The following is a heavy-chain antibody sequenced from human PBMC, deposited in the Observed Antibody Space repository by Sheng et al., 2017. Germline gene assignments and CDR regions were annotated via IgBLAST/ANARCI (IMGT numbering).Heavy chain of an antibody. CDR3: ARDLGYGGSFDY. CDR1: GGSISSSSYY. J-gene: IGHJ4*02. V-gene: IGHV4-39*07. D-gene: IGHD1-26*01. CDR2: IYYSGST. Sequence: QLQLQESGPGLVKPSETLSLTCTVSGGSISSSSYYWGWIRQPPGKGLEWIGSIYYSGSTYYNPSLKSRVTISVDTSKNQFSLKLSSVTAADTAVYYCARDLGYGGSFDYVGPGEPWSPSPQ.